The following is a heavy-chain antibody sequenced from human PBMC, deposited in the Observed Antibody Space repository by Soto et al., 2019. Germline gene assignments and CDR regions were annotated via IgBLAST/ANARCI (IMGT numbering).Heavy chain of an antibody. V-gene: IGHV3-30-3*01. D-gene: IGHD3-22*01. Sequence: TGGSLRLSCAASGFTFSSYAMHWVRQAPGKGLEWVAVISYDGSNKYYADSVKGRFTISRDNSKNTLYLQMNSLRAEDTAVYYCARDPGRTYYYDSSGTWYYFDYWGQGTLVTVSS. CDR2: ISYDGSNK. CDR3: ARDPGRTYYYDSSGTWYYFDY. J-gene: IGHJ4*02. CDR1: GFTFSSYA.